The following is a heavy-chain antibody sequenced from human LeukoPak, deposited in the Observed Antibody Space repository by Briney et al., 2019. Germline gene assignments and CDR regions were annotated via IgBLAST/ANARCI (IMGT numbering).Heavy chain of an antibody. CDR3: AKGEKTRPFGGVIDY. D-gene: IGHD3-16*02. J-gene: IGHJ4*02. Sequence: PGGSLRLSCAASGFSFTIYAMTWVRQAPGKELEWVSAISSSGGSTHYADSVKGRFTISRDNSKNTLYLQMNSLRAEDTAVYYCAKGEKTRPFGGVIDYWGQGTLVTVSS. CDR1: GFSFTIYA. CDR2: ISSSGGST. V-gene: IGHV3-23*01.